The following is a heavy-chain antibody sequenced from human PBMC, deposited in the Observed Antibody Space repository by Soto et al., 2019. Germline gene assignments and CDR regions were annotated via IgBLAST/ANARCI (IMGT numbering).Heavy chain of an antibody. CDR3: AIPDGATYNVRY. CDR2: ISTTGGST. Sequence: DVQLLESGGSLVQPGGSLRLSCAASGFTFNAYSLSWVRQAPGKGLQWVSAISTTGGSTYYADSVKGRFTISRDNSQTTLALQMNSLRAEDTAVYYCAIPDGATYNVRYWGQGTLVTVSS. V-gene: IGHV3-23*01. D-gene: IGHD2-8*02. J-gene: IGHJ4*02. CDR1: GFTFNAYS.